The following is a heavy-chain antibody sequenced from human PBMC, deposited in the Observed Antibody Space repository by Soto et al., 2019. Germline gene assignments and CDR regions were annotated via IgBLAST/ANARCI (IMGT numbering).Heavy chain of an antibody. CDR1: NYTFTSYD. CDR3: AREYYDSSGYPRFDY. Sequence: ASVKVSCKASNYTFTSYDINWVRQAPGQGLEWMGRINVYNGNTNYAQNLQGRVTMTTDASTRRAYMELRSLTSDDTAVYYCAREYYDSSGYPRFDYWGQGTQVTVSS. D-gene: IGHD3-22*01. J-gene: IGHJ4*02. CDR2: INVYNGNT. V-gene: IGHV1-18*01.